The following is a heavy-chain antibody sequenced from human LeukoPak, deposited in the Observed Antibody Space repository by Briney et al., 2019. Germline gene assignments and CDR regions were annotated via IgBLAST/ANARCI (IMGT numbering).Heavy chain of an antibody. CDR2: IDYSGST. Sequence: SETLSLTCTVSGGSISSSSYYWGWIRQPPGKGLEWIGSIDYSGSTYYNPSLKSRVTISVETSKNQFSLKLSSVTAADTAVYYCARHEVDIEATIWEYWFDPWGQGALVTVPS. V-gene: IGHV4-39*01. CDR1: GGSISSSSYY. D-gene: IGHD5-12*01. J-gene: IGHJ5*02. CDR3: ARHEVDIEATIWEYWFDP.